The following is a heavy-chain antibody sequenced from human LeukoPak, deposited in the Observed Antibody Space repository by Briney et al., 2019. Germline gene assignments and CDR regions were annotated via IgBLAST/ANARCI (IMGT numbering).Heavy chain of an antibody. D-gene: IGHD3-10*01. V-gene: IGHV3-23*01. Sequence: GGSLRLSCAASGFTISDYWMSWVRQAPGKGLEWVSHISGSGGSTKYSGSVKGRFTISRDNSKNTLYLQINSLGADDTAVYYCAKDQDPHSYGSGSYAPFDYWGQGTLVTVSS. CDR2: ISGSGGST. CDR3: AKDQDPHSYGSGSYAPFDY. CDR1: GFTISDYW. J-gene: IGHJ4*02.